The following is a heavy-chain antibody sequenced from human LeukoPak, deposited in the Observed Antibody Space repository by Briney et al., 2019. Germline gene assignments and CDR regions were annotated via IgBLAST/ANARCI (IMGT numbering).Heavy chain of an antibody. D-gene: IGHD5-24*01. V-gene: IGHV3-73*01. CDR2: IRSKANSYAT. J-gene: IGHJ4*02. Sequence: GGSLRLSCAASGFTFSGSAMRWVRQASGKGLEWVGRIRSKANSYATAYAASVKGRFTISRDDSKNTAYLQMNSLKTEDTAVYYCTRAPDGYNSFNYWGQGTLVTVSS. CDR3: TRAPDGYNSFNY. CDR1: GFTFSGSA.